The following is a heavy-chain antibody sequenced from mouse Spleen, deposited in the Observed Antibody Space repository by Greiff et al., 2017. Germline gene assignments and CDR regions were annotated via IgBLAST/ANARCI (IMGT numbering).Heavy chain of an antibody. Sequence: EVQLQQSGPGLVKPSQSLSLTCSVTGYSITSGYYWNWIRQFPGNKLEWMGYISYDGSNNYNPSLKNRISITRDTSKNQFFLKLNSVTTEDTATYYCARDWDGPYYFDYWGQGTTLTVSS. J-gene: IGHJ2*01. CDR2: ISYDGSN. D-gene: IGHD4-1*01. CDR3: ARDWDGPYYFDY. V-gene: IGHV3-6*02. CDR1: GYSITSGYY.